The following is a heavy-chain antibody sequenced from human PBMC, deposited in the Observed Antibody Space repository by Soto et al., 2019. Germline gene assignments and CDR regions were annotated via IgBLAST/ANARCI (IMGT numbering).Heavy chain of an antibody. J-gene: IGHJ6*02. CDR2: INGDGASL. CDR1: GFTFSSFW. D-gene: IGHD3-10*01. Sequence: EVQLLESGGGLVQPGGSLRLSCAASGFTFSSFWMHWVRQGPGKGLEWVSRINGDGASLAYADSVKGRFSISRDNVKNTLHLQMNSLGADDTAVYFCAREGSLGLDVWGRGTTVTVSS. CDR3: AREGSLGLDV. V-gene: IGHV3-74*03.